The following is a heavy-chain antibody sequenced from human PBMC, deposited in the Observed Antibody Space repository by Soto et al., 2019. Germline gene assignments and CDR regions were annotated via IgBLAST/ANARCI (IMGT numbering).Heavy chain of an antibody. V-gene: IGHV3-33*01. D-gene: IGHD4-17*01. Sequence: GGSLRLSCAATGFTFSSYGMHWVRQAPGKGLEWVAVIWYDGSNKYYVDSVKGRFTISRDNSKNTLYLQMNSLRAEDTAVYYCARAKMTTVTSDAFDIWGQGTMVTVSS. J-gene: IGHJ3*02. CDR2: IWYDGSNK. CDR1: GFTFSSYG. CDR3: ARAKMTTVTSDAFDI.